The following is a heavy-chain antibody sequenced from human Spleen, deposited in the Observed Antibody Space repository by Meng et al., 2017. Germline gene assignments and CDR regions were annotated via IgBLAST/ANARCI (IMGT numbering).Heavy chain of an antibody. D-gene: IGHD6-13*01. CDR1: GFTFDDYA. CDR3: ASAAAAGTAVGMDV. J-gene: IGHJ6*02. Sequence: SLRLSCAASGFTFDDYARHWVRQAPGKGLEWVSGISWNSGSIGYADSVKGRFTIYRVNATNSLYLQMNSLRAEDTALYYCASAAAAGTAVGMDVWGHGTTVTVSS. V-gene: IGHV3-9*01. CDR2: ISWNSGSI.